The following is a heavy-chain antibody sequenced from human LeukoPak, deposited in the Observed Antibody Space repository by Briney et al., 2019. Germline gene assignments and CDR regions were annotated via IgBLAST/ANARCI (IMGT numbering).Heavy chain of an antibody. CDR2: IIPILGIA. V-gene: IGHV1-69*04. D-gene: IGHD2-2*01. Sequence: AASVKVSCKASGGTFSSYAISWVRQAPGQGLEWMGRIIPILGIANYAQKFQGRVTITADKSTSTAYMELSSLRSEDTAVYYCARYCSSTSCDSRRYYYYGMDVWGQGTTVTVSS. CDR3: ARYCSSTSCDSRRYYYYGMDV. J-gene: IGHJ6*02. CDR1: GGTFSSYA.